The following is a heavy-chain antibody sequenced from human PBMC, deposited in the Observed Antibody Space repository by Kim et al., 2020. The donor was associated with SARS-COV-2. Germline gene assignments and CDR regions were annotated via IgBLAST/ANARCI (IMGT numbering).Heavy chain of an antibody. J-gene: IGHJ4*02. V-gene: IGHV3-20*04. CDR2: INWNGGST. Sequence: GGSLRLSCAASGFTFDDYGMSWVRQAPGKGLEWVSGINWNGGSTGYADSVKGRFTISRDNAKNSLYLQMNSLRAEDTALYYCARHSGGNCYDSFYYWGQGTLVTVSS. D-gene: IGHD2-15*01. CDR3: ARHSGGNCYDSFYY. CDR1: GFTFDDYG.